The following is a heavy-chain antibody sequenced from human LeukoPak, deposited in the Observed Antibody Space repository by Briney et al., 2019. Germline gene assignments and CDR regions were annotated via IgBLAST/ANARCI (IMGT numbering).Heavy chain of an antibody. D-gene: IGHD7-27*01. J-gene: IGHJ4*02. Sequence: GGSLRLSCAASGFTFTTYRMEWVRQAPGKGLEWGAVMRSDGSDIYYADSVKGRFTISRDNSKNTLYLQMNSLRAEDTAVYYCARDQSPKWGSGERYFDYWGQGTLVTVSS. CDR3: ARDQSPKWGSGERYFDY. V-gene: IGHV3-33*08. CDR1: GFTFTTYR. CDR2: MRSDGSDI.